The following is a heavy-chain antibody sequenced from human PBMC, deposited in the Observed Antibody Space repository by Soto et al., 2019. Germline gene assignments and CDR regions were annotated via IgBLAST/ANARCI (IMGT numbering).Heavy chain of an antibody. D-gene: IGHD6-13*01. CDR1: GYTFTSYG. Sequence: QVQLVQSGAEVKKPGASVKVSCKASGYTFTSYGISWVRQAAGQGLDWMGWISAYNGNTNYAQKLQGRGTMTKDTSTSTAYMELRSLRSDDTAVYYCARVDSSSWYPLPYGMDVWCQGNTVTVSS. J-gene: IGHJ6*02. V-gene: IGHV1-18*01. CDR2: ISAYNGNT. CDR3: ARVDSSSWYPLPYGMDV.